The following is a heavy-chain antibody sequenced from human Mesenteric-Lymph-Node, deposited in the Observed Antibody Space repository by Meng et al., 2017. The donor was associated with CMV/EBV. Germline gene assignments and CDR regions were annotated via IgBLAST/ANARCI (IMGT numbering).Heavy chain of an antibody. CDR1: GFTFSSYW. Sequence: GESLKISCAASGFTFSSYWMHWVRQVPGKGLVWVSRINSDGSSTSYADSVKGRFTISRDNSKNTLFLQMNSLRAEDTAVYYCARGPLTTLYYFDYWGQGTLVTVSS. CDR3: ARGPLTTLYYFDY. J-gene: IGHJ4*02. V-gene: IGHV3-74*01. D-gene: IGHD4-11*01. CDR2: INSDGSST.